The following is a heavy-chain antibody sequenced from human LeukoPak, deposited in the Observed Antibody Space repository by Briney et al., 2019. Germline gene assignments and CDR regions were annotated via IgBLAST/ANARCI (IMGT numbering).Heavy chain of an antibody. CDR1: GFTFDDYG. Sequence: GGSLRLSCAASGFTFDDYGMSWVRQAPGKGLEWVSGINWNGGSTGYADSVKGRFTISRDNSKNTLYLQMNSLRAEDTAVYYCAKQYDSSGYYYPIDYWGQGTLVTVSS. D-gene: IGHD3-22*01. CDR3: AKQYDSSGYYYPIDY. V-gene: IGHV3-20*04. CDR2: INWNGGST. J-gene: IGHJ4*02.